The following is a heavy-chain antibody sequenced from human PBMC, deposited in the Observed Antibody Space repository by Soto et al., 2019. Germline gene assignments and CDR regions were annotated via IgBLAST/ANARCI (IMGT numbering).Heavy chain of an antibody. CDR3: ARAALPDYDFWSGYNGYYYYGMDV. D-gene: IGHD3-3*01. Sequence: GGSLRLSCAASGFTLSSYSMNWVRQAPGKGLEWVSSISSSSSYIYYADSVKGRFTISRDNAKNSLYLQMNSLRAEDTAVYYCARAALPDYDFWSGYNGYYYYGMDVWGQGTTVTVSS. CDR2: ISSSSSYI. V-gene: IGHV3-21*01. CDR1: GFTLSSYS. J-gene: IGHJ6*02.